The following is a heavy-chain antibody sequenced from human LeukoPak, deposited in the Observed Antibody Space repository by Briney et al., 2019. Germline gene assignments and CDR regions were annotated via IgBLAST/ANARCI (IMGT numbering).Heavy chain of an antibody. V-gene: IGHV3-23*01. CDR2: IIGGGTT. Sequence: PGGSLRLSCAASGFTFNSYDMGWVRQAPGKGLEWISDIIGGGTTYSADSVKGRFTISRDNAKNSLFLQMNSLRAEDTAVYYCARDQVSIAGTGIDYWGQGTLVTVSS. J-gene: IGHJ4*02. CDR3: ARDQVSIAGTGIDY. D-gene: IGHD6-13*01. CDR1: GFTFNSYD.